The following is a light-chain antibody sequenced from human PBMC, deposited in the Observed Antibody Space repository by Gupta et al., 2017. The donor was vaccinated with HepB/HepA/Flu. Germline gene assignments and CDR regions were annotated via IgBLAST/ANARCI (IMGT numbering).Light chain of an antibody. V-gene: IGLV1-40*01. J-gene: IGLJ3*02. CDR1: SSNIGAGYD. Sequence: QSVVTQPPSVSGAPGQRVTISCTGSSSNIGAGYDVHWYQQLPGTAPKLLIYGNNNRPSGVPDRFSGSKSGTSDSLVITGLQAEDEADYYCQSYDTSRSGVVFGGGTKLTVL. CDR3: QSYDTSRSGVV. CDR2: GNN.